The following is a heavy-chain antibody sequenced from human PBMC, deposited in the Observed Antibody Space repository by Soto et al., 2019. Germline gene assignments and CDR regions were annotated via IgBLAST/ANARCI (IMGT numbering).Heavy chain of an antibody. Sequence: PGGSLRLSCAASGFPFSSFSLIWVRQAPGKGLEWVSSIGSSSSYIYYADSVKGRFTISRDNAKNSLYLQMNSLRAEDTAVYYCARGHSSSWNAYIQHWGQGTLVTVSS. V-gene: IGHV3-21*01. J-gene: IGHJ1*01. CDR3: ARGHSSSWNAYIQH. CDR2: IGSSSSYI. D-gene: IGHD6-13*01. CDR1: GFPFSSFS.